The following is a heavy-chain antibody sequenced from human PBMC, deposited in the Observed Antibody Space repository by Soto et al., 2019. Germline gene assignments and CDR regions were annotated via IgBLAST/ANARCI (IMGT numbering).Heavy chain of an antibody. CDR1: GYTLTSYG. J-gene: IGHJ4*02. CDR2: ISAYNGNT. V-gene: IGHV1-18*01. D-gene: IGHD3-22*01. Sequence: ASVKVSCKASGYTLTSYGISWVRQAPGQGLEWMGWISAYNGNTNYAQKLQGRVTMTTDTSTSTAYMELRSLRSDDTAVYYCARDFTMIVEGYYFDYWGQGTLVTVSS. CDR3: ARDFTMIVEGYYFDY.